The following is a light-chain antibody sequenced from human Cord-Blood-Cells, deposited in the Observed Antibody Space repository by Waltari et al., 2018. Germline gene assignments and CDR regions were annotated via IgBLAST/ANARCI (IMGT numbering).Light chain of an antibody. Sequence: DIVMTQSPASLSASLGERATINCKSRQSVLYSSNNKNYLAWYQQKPGQPPKLIIYWASTRESGVPDRFSGSGSGTDFTLTISSLQAEDVAVYYCQQYYSTPWTFGQGTKVEIK. CDR3: QQYYSTPWT. CDR1: QSVLYSSNNKNY. V-gene: IGKV4-1*01. CDR2: WAS. J-gene: IGKJ1*01.